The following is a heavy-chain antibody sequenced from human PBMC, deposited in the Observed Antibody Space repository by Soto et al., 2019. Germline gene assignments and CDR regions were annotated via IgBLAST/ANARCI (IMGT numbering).Heavy chain of an antibody. D-gene: IGHD3-22*01. V-gene: IGHV3-23*01. CDR1: AFTFNNYA. J-gene: IGHJ4*02. CDR3: VRATYFSDSSGYTRCLDY. CDR2: IGGSGRTT. Sequence: EVQLLESGGGLVQPGGSLSLSCAASAFTFNNYAMSWVRQAPGKGLEWVSGIGGSGRTTYYADSVKGRFTISRDNSNNTLFLQMNSLKTEDTAVYYCVRATYFSDSSGYTRCLDYWGQGTLVTVSS.